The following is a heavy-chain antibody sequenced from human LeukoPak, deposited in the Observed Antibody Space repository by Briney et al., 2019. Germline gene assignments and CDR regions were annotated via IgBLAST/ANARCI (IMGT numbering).Heavy chain of an antibody. Sequence: SETLSLTSTVSGGSISSYFWTWIRQPAGKGLEWIGRIYPSGNTNYNPSLKSRVSMSVDTSKNQFSLNLTSVTAADTAVYYCAREGTVARGLDYWGQGTLVTVSS. CDR3: AREGTVARGLDY. D-gene: IGHD4-17*01. CDR1: GGSISSYF. V-gene: IGHV4-4*07. CDR2: IYPSGNT. J-gene: IGHJ4*02.